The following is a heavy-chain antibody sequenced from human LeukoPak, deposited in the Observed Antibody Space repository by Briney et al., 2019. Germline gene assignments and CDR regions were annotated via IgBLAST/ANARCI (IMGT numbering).Heavy chain of an antibody. CDR2: ISGSGGST. D-gene: IGHD3-10*02. J-gene: IGHJ4*02. V-gene: IGHV3-23*01. CDR3: AKDLFRYFDY. Sequence: GSLRLSCAASGFTFSTYTMYWVRQAPGKGLEWVSAISGSGGSTYYADSVKGRFTISRDNSKNTLYLQMNSLRAEDTAVYYCAKDLFRYFDYWGQGTLVTVSS. CDR1: GFTFSTYT.